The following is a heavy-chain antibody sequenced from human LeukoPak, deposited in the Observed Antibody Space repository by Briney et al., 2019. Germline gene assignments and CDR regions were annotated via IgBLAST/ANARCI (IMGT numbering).Heavy chain of an antibody. CDR2: IKNDGSST. CDR3: ASALGGQGGH. D-gene: IGHD1-26*01. CDR1: GFTFSGYS. J-gene: IGHJ4*02. V-gene: IGHV3-74*03. Sequence: GGSLRLSCAASGFTFSGYSMNWVRQAPGKGLEWVSLIKNDGSSTTYADSVKGRFTISRDNAKNTLFLQMNSLRADDTAIYYCASALGGQGGHWGQGTLVTVSS.